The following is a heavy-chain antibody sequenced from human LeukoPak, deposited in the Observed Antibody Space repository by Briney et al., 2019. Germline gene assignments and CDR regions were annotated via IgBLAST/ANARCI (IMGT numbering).Heavy chain of an antibody. CDR1: GFTFSTYS. Sequence: PGGSLRLSCAAPGFTFSTYSMNWVRQAPGKGLEWVSSISSSSSYTSYADSVKGRFTISRDNAKNSLYLQMNSLIAEDTAVYYCARETGTVGATDFDYWGQGTLVTVSS. V-gene: IGHV3-21*01. J-gene: IGHJ4*02. CDR2: ISSSSSYT. D-gene: IGHD1-26*01. CDR3: ARETGTVGATDFDY.